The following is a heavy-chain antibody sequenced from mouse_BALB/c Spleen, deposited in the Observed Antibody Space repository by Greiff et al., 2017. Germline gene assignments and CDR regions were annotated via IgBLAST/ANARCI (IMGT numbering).Heavy chain of an antibody. CDR1: GFSLTSYG. CDR3: ARNAYYYGSSYNAMDY. V-gene: IGHV2-4-1*01. CDR2: IWSGGST. Sequence: VKLMESGPGLVQPSQSLSITCTVSGFSLTSYGVHWVRQSPGKGLEWLGVIWSGGSTDYNAAFISRLSISKDNSKSQVFFKMNSLQADDTAIYYCARNAYYYGSSYNAMDYWGQGTSVTVSS. J-gene: IGHJ4*01. D-gene: IGHD1-1*01.